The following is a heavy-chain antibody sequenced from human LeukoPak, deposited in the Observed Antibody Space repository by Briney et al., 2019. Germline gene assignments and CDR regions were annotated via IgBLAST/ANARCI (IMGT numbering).Heavy chain of an antibody. CDR2: IYYSGST. CDR1: GGSISSSYYY. Sequence: SETLSLTCTVSGGSISSSYYYWGWIRQPPGKGLEWIGSIYYSGSTYYNPSLKSRVTISVDTSKNQFSLKLRSVTAADTAVYYCARAPLQVVVLTTPHNWWFDLWGRGTLVTVSS. CDR3: ARAPLQVVVLTTPHNWWFDL. V-gene: IGHV4-39*01. D-gene: IGHD2-21*02. J-gene: IGHJ2*01.